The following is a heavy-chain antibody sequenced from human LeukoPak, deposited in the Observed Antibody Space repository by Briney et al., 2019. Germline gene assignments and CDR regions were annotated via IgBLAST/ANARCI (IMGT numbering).Heavy chain of an antibody. CDR2: ISSSSSYI. Sequence: GGSLRLSCAASGFTFSSYSMNWVRQAPGKGLEWVSSISSSSSYIYYADSVKGRFTISRDNAKNSLYLQMNSLRAEDTAVYHCARGRYYYGSWYMDVWGQGTTVTVSS. J-gene: IGHJ6*02. CDR3: ARGRYYYGSWYMDV. CDR1: GFTFSSYS. D-gene: IGHD3-10*01. V-gene: IGHV3-21*04.